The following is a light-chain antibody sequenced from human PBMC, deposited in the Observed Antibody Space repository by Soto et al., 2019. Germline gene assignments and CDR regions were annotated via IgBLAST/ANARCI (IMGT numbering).Light chain of an antibody. V-gene: IGLV3-21*04. Sequence: SYELTQPPSVAVAPGKTARITCGGNNIESKTVNWYQQKPGQAPVLVIYHDSDRPSGIPERFSGSNSGNTATLTISRVEAGDEADYYCQVWHSSRDNYVFGTGTKVTVL. J-gene: IGLJ1*01. CDR1: NIESKT. CDR3: QVWHSSRDNYV. CDR2: HDS.